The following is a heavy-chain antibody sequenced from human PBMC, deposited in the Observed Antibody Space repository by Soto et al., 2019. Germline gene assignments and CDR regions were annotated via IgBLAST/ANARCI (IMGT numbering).Heavy chain of an antibody. J-gene: IGHJ4*02. D-gene: IGHD1-26*01. Sequence: EVQLLESGGGLVQPGGSLRLSCAASGFTFSSYAMSWVRQAPGKGLEWVSAISGSGGSTYHADSVKGRFTISRDNFKNTLYLQMNSLRAEDTAVYYCAKYLRGWWDRGPFDYWGQGTLVTVSS. V-gene: IGHV3-23*01. CDR3: AKYLRGWWDRGPFDY. CDR1: GFTFSSYA. CDR2: ISGSGGST.